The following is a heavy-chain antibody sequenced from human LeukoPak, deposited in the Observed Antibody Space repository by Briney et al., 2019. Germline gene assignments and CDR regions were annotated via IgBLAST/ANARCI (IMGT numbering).Heavy chain of an antibody. D-gene: IGHD3-22*01. CDR2: IIPIFGTA. V-gene: IGHV1-69*05. Sequence: SVKVSCKASGGTFSSYAISWVRQAPGQGLGWMGGIIPIFGTANYAQKFQGRVTMTRDTSTSTVYMELSSLRSEDTAVYYCASLFSSGPLGGPWGQGTLVTVSS. J-gene: IGHJ5*02. CDR1: GGTFSSYA. CDR3: ASLFSSGPLGGP.